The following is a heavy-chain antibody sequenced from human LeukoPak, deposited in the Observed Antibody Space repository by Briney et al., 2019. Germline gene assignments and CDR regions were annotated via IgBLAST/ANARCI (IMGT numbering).Heavy chain of an antibody. CDR2: ILPILGIA. CDR1: GGTFSSYT. V-gene: IGHV1-69*04. D-gene: IGHD3-3*01. J-gene: IGHJ3*02. Sequence: SVKVSCKASGGTFSSYTISWVRQAPGQGLEWMGRILPILGIANYAQKFQGRVTITADKSTSTAYMELSSLRSEDTAVYYCARDLSDYDFWSGNYDDAFDIWGQGTMVTVSS. CDR3: ARDLSDYDFWSGNYDDAFDI.